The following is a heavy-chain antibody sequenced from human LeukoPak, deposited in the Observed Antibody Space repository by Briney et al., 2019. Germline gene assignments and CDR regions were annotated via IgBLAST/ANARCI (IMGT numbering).Heavy chain of an antibody. V-gene: IGHV3-30*04. CDR3: ARGQHRVTYSDDAFDI. Sequence: GGSLRLSCAASGFTFSSYAMHWVRQAPGKGLEWVAVISYAGSNKFYADSVRGRVTISRDNSKNTLYLQMNNLKSEDTAVYYCARGQHRVTYSDDAFDIWGQGTMVTVSS. CDR2: ISYAGSNK. D-gene: IGHD4-11*01. J-gene: IGHJ3*02. CDR1: GFTFSSYA.